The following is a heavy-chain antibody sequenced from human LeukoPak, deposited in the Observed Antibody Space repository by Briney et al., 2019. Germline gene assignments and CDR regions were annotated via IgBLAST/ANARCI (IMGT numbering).Heavy chain of an antibody. CDR2: ISSNGGST. CDR3: AKTMGYSNSRLDY. V-gene: IGHV3-64D*06. D-gene: IGHD6-6*01. Sequence: PGGSLRLSCSASGFTFSSYAMHWVRQAPGKGLEFVSAISSNGGSTYYADSVKGRFTISRDNSKNTLYLLMSSLRAEDTSVYYCAKTMGYSNSRLDYWGQGTLVTVSS. J-gene: IGHJ4*02. CDR1: GFTFSSYA.